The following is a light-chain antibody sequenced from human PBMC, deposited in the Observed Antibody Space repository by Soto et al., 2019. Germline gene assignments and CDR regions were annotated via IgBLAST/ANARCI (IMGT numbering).Light chain of an antibody. Sequence: QSALTQPASVSGSPGQSITISCTGTSSDIGGYNYVSWYQQHPGKAPKLMIYDVSSRPSGVSNRCSGSKSGNAASLTISGLQAEDDAHYYCSSFTSSRTVVFGGGTKLTVL. J-gene: IGLJ2*01. V-gene: IGLV2-14*01. CDR2: DVS. CDR3: SSFTSSRTVV. CDR1: SSDIGGYNY.